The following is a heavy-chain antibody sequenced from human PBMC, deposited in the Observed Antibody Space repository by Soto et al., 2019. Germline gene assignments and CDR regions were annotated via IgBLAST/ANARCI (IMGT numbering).Heavy chain of an antibody. V-gene: IGHV3-15*01. CDR2: IKSKTDGGTT. CDR3: TTGSSIAARPVDY. Sequence: GGSLRLSCAASGFTFSNAWMSWVRQAPGKGLEWVGRIKSKTDGGTTDYAAPVKGRFTISRDDSKNTLYLQMNSLKTEDTAVYYCTTGSSIAARPVDYWGQGTLVTVSS. CDR1: GFTFSNAW. J-gene: IGHJ4*02. D-gene: IGHD6-6*01.